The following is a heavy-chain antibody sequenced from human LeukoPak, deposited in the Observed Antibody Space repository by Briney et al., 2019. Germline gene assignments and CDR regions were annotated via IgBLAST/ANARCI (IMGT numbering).Heavy chain of an antibody. CDR3: ARDAAIRYFDWSWILTQSQNWFDP. Sequence: GGSLRLSCAASGFTFSSYSMNWVRQAPGKGLEWVSAISGGGGNTYYADSVKGPFTISRDNSKNTLYLQMNSLRAEDTAVYYCARDAAIRYFDWSWILTQSQNWFDPWGQGTLVTVSS. J-gene: IGHJ5*02. D-gene: IGHD3-9*01. CDR1: GFTFSSYS. CDR2: ISGGGGNT. V-gene: IGHV3-23*01.